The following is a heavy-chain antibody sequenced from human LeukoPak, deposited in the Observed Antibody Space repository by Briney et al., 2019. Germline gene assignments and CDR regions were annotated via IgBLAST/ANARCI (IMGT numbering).Heavy chain of an antibody. D-gene: IGHD6-13*01. CDR1: GFTFSSYA. Sequence: GASLRLSCAAAGFTFSSYAMHWVRQAPGKGLEYVSAISSNGGSTYYANSVKGRFTISRDNSKNTLYLQMGSLRAEDMAVYYCASSQWGGEQQLFYWGQGTLVTVSS. CDR2: ISSNGGST. J-gene: IGHJ4*02. CDR3: ASSQWGGEQQLFY. V-gene: IGHV3-64*01.